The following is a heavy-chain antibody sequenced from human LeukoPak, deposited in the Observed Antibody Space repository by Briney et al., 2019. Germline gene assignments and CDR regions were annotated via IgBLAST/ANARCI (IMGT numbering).Heavy chain of an antibody. J-gene: IGHJ4*02. CDR2: INPTGGST. CDR3: ARTAARRFDY. D-gene: IGHD6-6*01. Sequence: ASVKVSCKASGYTFPSYFMHWVRQAPGQGLEWMGIINPTGGSTTYAQKFQGRVTITRDTSTSTVYMELSSLRSDDTAVYYCARTAARRFDYWGQGTLVTVSS. CDR1: GYTFPSYF. V-gene: IGHV1-46*01.